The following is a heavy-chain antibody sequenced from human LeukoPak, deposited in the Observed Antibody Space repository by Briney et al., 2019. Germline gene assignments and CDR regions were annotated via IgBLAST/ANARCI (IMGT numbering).Heavy chain of an antibody. CDR1: GFTFSSYS. Sequence: GGSLRLSCAASGFTFSSYSMNWVRQAPGKGLEWVSSISSSSSYIYYADSVKGRFTISRDNAKDSLYLQMNSLRAEDTAVYYCARDPIGGLYYYYMDVWGKGTTVTMSS. V-gene: IGHV3-21*01. CDR2: ISSSSSYI. J-gene: IGHJ6*03. D-gene: IGHD4-23*01. CDR3: ARDPIGGLYYYYMDV.